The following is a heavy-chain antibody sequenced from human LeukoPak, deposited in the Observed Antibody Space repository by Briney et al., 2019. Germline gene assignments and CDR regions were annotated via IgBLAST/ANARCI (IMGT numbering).Heavy chain of an antibody. CDR3: ATLGRRDYPSDY. CDR1: GFTFSTYS. Sequence: GGSLRLSCAASGFTFSTYSINWVRQAPGKGLEWVSYISSSGTIYYADSVKGRFTISRDNAKNSLYLQMNSLRAEDTAVYYCATLGRRDYPSDYWGQGTLVTVSS. CDR2: ISSSGTI. V-gene: IGHV3-48*04. D-gene: IGHD4-17*01. J-gene: IGHJ4*02.